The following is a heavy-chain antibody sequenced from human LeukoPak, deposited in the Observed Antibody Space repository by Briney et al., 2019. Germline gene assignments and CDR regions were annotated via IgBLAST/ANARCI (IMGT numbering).Heavy chain of an antibody. CDR3: ATPPGRYCSGTSCYSGENDAFDI. Sequence: ASVKVSRKVSGYTLTELSMHWVRQAPGKGLEWMGGFDPEDGETIYAQKFQGRVTMTEDTSTDTAYMELSSLRSEDTAVYYCATPPGRYCSGTSCYSGENDAFDIWGQGTMVTVSS. J-gene: IGHJ3*02. CDR2: FDPEDGET. CDR1: GYTLTELS. D-gene: IGHD2-2*02. V-gene: IGHV1-24*01.